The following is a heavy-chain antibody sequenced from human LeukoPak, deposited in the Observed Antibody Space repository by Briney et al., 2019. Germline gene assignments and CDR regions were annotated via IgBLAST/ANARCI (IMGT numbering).Heavy chain of an antibody. CDR1: GFTFSSYG. D-gene: IGHD5-24*01. CDR2: IWYDGSNK. V-gene: IGHV3-33*06. Sequence: PGGSLRLSCAASGFTFSSYGMHWVRQAPGKGLEWVSVIWYDGSNKYYADSAKGRFTISRDNSKNTLYLQMNSLRAEDTAVYYCAKRAMRDFDAFDIWGQGTMVTVSS. J-gene: IGHJ3*02. CDR3: AKRAMRDFDAFDI.